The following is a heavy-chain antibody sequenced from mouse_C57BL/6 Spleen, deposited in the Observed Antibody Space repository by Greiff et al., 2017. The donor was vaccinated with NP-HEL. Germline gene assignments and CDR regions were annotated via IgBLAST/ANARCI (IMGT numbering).Heavy chain of an antibody. V-gene: IGHV1-74*01. CDR3: AIGRQIPYAMDY. CDR2: IHPSVSDT. J-gene: IGHJ4*01. CDR1: VSSFTSSC. D-gene: IGHD1-2*01. Sequence: PLPHPFSYLLLPFPSVPVSFPSSVSSFTSSCIHWLMLSPFPCLLWIGRIHPSVSDTNYNQKFKGKATLTVDKSSSAAYMQLSSLTSEDSAVYYCAIGRQIPYAMDYWGQGTSVTVSS.